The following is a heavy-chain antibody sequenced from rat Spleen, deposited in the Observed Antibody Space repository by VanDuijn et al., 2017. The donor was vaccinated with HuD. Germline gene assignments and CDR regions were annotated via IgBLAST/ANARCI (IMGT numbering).Heavy chain of an antibody. D-gene: IGHD1-11*01. CDR1: GFTFSDYN. Sequence: EVRLVESGGGLVRPGRSLKLSCAASGFTFSDYNMAWVRQAPKKGLEWVATISYDDSSTYYRDSVKGRFTISRDNAKNTLYLQMDSLRSEDTATYYCATRDGGYPGWGQGTLVTVSS. CDR2: ISYDDSST. J-gene: IGHJ3*01. V-gene: IGHV5-7*01. CDR3: ATRDGGYPG.